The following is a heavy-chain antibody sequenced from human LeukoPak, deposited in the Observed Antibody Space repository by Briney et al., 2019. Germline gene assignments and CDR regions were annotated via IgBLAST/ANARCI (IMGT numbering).Heavy chain of an antibody. CDR1: GFYFRDHW. V-gene: IGHV3-7*03. CDR3: VKNDGWFHLAQ. D-gene: IGHD6-19*01. J-gene: IGHJ4*02. CDR2: IKTDGSET. Sequence: GGSLRLSCAASGFYFRDHWMDWVRQAPGKGLEWVGHIKTDGSETYYLDSLKGRISISRDNTNNALYPQMNSLRVEDTAIYYCVKNDGWFHLAQWGQGTLVTVSS.